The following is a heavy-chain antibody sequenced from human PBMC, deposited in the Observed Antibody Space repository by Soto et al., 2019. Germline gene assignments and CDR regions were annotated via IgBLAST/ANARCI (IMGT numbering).Heavy chain of an antibody. CDR1: GFTFSDYY. V-gene: IGHV3-11*01. Sequence: GGSLRLSCAASGFTFSDYYMSWIRQAPGKGLEKVSYISSSGSTIYYADSVKGRFTISRDNAKNSLYLQMNSLRAEDTAVYYCARDETSPYYDFWSGYSAHGYWGQGTLVTVSS. D-gene: IGHD3-3*01. J-gene: IGHJ4*02. CDR3: ARDETSPYYDFWSGYSAHGY. CDR2: ISSSGSTI.